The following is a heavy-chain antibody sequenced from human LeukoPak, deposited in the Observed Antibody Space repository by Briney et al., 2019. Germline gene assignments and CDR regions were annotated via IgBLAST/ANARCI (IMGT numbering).Heavy chain of an antibody. CDR2: MNPNSGNT. CDR3: ARGGSGYCSSTSCHNWFDP. V-gene: IGHV1-8*01. J-gene: IGHJ5*02. D-gene: IGHD2-2*03. Sequence: EASVKVSCKASGYTFTIYDINWVRQATGQGLEWMGWMNPNSGNTGYAQKFQGRVTMTRNTSISTAYMELSSLRSEDTAVYYCARGGSGYCSSTSCHNWFDPWGQGTLVTVSS. CDR1: GYTFTIYD.